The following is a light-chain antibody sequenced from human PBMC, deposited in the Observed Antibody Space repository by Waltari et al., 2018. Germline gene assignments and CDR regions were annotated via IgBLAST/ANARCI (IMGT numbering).Light chain of an antibody. CDR3: SSYTRISTFV. CDR1: TSDVGSYDL. CDR2: EVF. Sequence: QSALTQPASVSGTPGQSITISCTGTTSDVGSYDLVSWYQQHPGEAPKLLICEVFKRPPDISSRFSGSKSGSTASLTISGLQAEDEADYFCSSYTRISTFVFGTGTEVSVL. V-gene: IGLV2-14*02. J-gene: IGLJ1*01.